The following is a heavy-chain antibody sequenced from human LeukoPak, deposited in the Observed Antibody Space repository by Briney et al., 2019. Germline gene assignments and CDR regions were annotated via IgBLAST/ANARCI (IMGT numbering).Heavy chain of an antibody. D-gene: IGHD3-10*01. CDR3: ARDLSLWFGELDAFDI. CDR2: ISGSGGNI. CDR1: GFTFSSDA. J-gene: IGHJ3*02. V-gene: IGHV3-23*01. Sequence: GGSLRLSCAASGFTFSSDAMSWVRQAPGKGLEWVSVISGSGGNIDYADSVKGRFTISRDNSKNTLFLQMNSLRAEDTAVYYCARDLSLWFGELDAFDIWGQGTMVTVSS.